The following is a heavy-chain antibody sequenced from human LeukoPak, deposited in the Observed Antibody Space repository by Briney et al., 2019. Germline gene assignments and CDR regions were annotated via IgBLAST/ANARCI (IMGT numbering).Heavy chain of an antibody. CDR1: GFTFSSYG. J-gene: IGHJ4*02. V-gene: IGHV3-33*01. CDR2: IWYDGSNK. CDR3: ARDSGSLSIFDY. D-gene: IGHD1-26*01. Sequence: PGGPLRLSCAASGFTFSSYGMHWVRQAPGKGLEWVAVIWYDGSNKYYADSVKGRFTISRDNSKNTLYLQMNSLRAEDTAVYYCARDSGSLSIFDYWGQGTLVTVSS.